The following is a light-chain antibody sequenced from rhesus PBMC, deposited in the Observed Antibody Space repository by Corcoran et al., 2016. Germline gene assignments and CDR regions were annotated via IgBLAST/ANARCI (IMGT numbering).Light chain of an antibody. CDR3: QQYSSSPWT. V-gene: IGKV1-22*01. J-gene: IGKJ1*01. CDR1: QSISSW. Sequence: DIQMTQSPSSLSASVGDTVTITCRASQSISSWLAWYQQKPGRAPKLLIYKASTLQSGVPSRFRGRGCGTDFTLTISGLQSEDFATYYCQQYSSSPWTFGQGTKVEIK. CDR2: KAS.